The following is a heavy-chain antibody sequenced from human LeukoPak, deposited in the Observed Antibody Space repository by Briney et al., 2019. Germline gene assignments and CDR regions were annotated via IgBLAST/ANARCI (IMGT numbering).Heavy chain of an antibody. D-gene: IGHD3-10*01. J-gene: IGHJ6*03. V-gene: IGHV4-34*01. CDR1: GFTFSDYY. Sequence: GSLRLSCAASGFTFSDYYMSWIRQPPGKGLEWNGEINHSESTNYNPSLKSRVTISVDTSKNQFSLKLSSVTAADTAVYYCARRLLWFGELFPLYYYYMDVWGKGTTVTISS. CDR2: INHSEST. CDR3: ARRLLWFGELFPLYYYYMDV.